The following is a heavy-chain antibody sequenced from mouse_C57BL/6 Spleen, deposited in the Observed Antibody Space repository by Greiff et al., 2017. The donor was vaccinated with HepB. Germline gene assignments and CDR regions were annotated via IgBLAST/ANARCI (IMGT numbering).Heavy chain of an antibody. CDR3: ARKKMITTGYYFDY. J-gene: IGHJ2*01. D-gene: IGHD2-4*01. CDR2: ISSGSSTI. CDR1: GFTFSDYG. V-gene: IGHV5-17*01. Sequence: DVMLVESGGGLVKPGGSLKLSCAASGFTFSDYGMHWVRQAPEKGLEWVAYISSGSSTIYYADTVKGRFTISRDNAKNTLFLQMTSLRSEDTAMYYCARKKMITTGYYFDYWGQGTTLTVSS.